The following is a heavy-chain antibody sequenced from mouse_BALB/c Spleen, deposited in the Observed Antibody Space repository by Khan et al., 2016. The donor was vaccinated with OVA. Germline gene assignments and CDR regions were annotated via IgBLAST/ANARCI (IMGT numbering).Heavy chain of an antibody. CDR3: TRQRGYYGSNPYFDY. CDR2: ISSGGSYT. V-gene: IGHV5-6-4*01. D-gene: IGHD1-1*01. CDR1: GFSFSSYS. J-gene: IGHJ2*01. Sequence: EVMLVESGGGLLRPGGSLKLSCAASGFSFSSYSMSWVRQTPEKRLEWVATISSGGSYTYYPDSVKGRFTISRDNAKNTLYLQMSSLKSEDTAMYYWTRQRGYYGSNPYFDYWGQGTTLTVSA.